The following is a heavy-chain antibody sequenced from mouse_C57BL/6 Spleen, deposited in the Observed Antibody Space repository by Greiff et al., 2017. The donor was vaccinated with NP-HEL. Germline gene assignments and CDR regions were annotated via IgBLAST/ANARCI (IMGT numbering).Heavy chain of an antibody. Sequence: EVQVVESGGGLVQPGGSMKLSCVASGFTFSNYWMNWVRQSPEKGLEWVAQIRLKSDNYATHYAESVKGRFTISRDDSKSSVYLQMNNLRAEDTGIYYCTLSTMPFYYYAIDYWGQRTSVTVSS. CDR3: TLSTMPFYYYAIDY. CDR2: IRLKSDNYAT. J-gene: IGHJ4*01. CDR1: GFTFSNYW. D-gene: IGHD2-1*01. V-gene: IGHV6-3*01.